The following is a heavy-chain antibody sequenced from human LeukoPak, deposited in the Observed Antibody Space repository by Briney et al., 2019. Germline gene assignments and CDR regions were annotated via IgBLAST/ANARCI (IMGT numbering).Heavy chain of an antibody. D-gene: IGHD3-10*01. CDR1: GFTFSNYW. J-gene: IGHJ4*02. V-gene: IGHV3-74*01. CDR2: VSRDGTNT. CDR3: AKDWSEYYGSGSFDY. Sequence: GGSLKLSCTASGFTFSNYWMHWVRQAPGKGLVWVSRVSRDGTNTNYADSVKGRFTISRDNSKNTLYLQMNSLRAEDTAVYYCAKDWSEYYGSGSFDYWGQGTLVTVSS.